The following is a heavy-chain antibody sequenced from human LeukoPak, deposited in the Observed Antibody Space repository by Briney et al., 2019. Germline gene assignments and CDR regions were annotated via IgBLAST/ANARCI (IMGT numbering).Heavy chain of an antibody. CDR2: INHSGST. J-gene: IGHJ4*02. CDR3: AGDAVTQNILYYFDY. CDR1: GGSFSGYY. V-gene: IGHV4-34*01. D-gene: IGHD2/OR15-2a*01. Sequence: PSETLSLTCAVCGGSFSGYYWSWIRQPPGKGLEWIGEINHSGSTNYNPSLKSRVTISVDTSKNQFSLKLSSVTAADTAVYYCAGDAVTQNILYYFDYWGQGTLVTVSS.